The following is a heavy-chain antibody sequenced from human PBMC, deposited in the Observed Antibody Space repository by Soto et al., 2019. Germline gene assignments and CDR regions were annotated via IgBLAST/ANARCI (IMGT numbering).Heavy chain of an antibody. CDR2: INAGNGNT. CDR1: GYTFTSYA. Sequence: QVQLVQSGAEEKKPGASVKVSCKASGYTFTSYAMHWVRQAPGQRLEWMGWINAGNGNTKYSQKLQGRVTNTRDTSASTAYMELSSLRSEDTAVYYCARDRVRWELPWNYFAYWGQGTLVTVSS. CDR3: ARDRVRWELPWNYFAY. V-gene: IGHV1-3*05. D-gene: IGHD1-26*01. J-gene: IGHJ4*02.